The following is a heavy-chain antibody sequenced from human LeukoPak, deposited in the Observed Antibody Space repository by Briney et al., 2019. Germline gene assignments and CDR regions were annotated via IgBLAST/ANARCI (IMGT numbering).Heavy chain of an antibody. D-gene: IGHD3-22*01. Sequence: GGSLRLSCAASGFTFSSYAMSWVRQAPGKGLEWVSAISGSGGSTYYADSVKGRFTISRDNSKNTLYLQMNSLRAEDTAVYYCARDATYYYDSSGPTHLDYWGQGTLVTVSS. J-gene: IGHJ4*02. V-gene: IGHV3-23*01. CDR3: ARDATYYYDSSGPTHLDY. CDR2: ISGSGGST. CDR1: GFTFSSYA.